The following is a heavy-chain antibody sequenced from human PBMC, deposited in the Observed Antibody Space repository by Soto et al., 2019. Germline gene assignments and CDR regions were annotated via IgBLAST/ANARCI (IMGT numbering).Heavy chain of an antibody. CDR2: IIPIIGIA. CDR1: AGTFSRYP. Sequence: QVQLVQSGAQVKKPGSSVKVSCKASAGTFSRYPSSWVRQAPGQGLEWMGRIIPIIGIANYAKKFQGRITITADKSTSTAYMELSSLRSEDRPVYYCARAWVGELEEWFDTWGQRSLVTVTS. V-gene: IGHV1-69*02. CDR3: ARAWVGELEEWFDT. J-gene: IGHJ5*02. D-gene: IGHD3-10*01.